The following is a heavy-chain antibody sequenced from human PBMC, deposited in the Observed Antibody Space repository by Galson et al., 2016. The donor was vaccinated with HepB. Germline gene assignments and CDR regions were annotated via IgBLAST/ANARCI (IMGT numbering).Heavy chain of an antibody. V-gene: IGHV4-39*01. Sequence: ETLSLTCSVSGGSISSSDFHWGWIRQPPGKGLDWIGSIDYGWSTNYNPSLQSRVTILIDRSKNQFSLRLNSATAADPAVYYCARLPLLYYAMDVWGQGTTVTVSS. CDR1: GGSISSSDFH. CDR3: ARLPLLYYAMDV. CDR2: IDYGWST. J-gene: IGHJ6*02.